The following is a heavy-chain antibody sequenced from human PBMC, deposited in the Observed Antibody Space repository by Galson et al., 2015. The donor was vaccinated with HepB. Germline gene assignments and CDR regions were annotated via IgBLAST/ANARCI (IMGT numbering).Heavy chain of an antibody. J-gene: IGHJ4*02. Sequence: ETLSLTCTVSGGSISSSSYYWGWIRQPPGKGLEWIGSIYYSGSTYYNPSLKSRVTISVDTSKNQFSLKLSSVTAADTAVYYCARQEYYDSSGYYYVGESGFDYWGQGTLVTVSS. CDR2: IYYSGST. CDR1: GGSISSSSYY. CDR3: ARQEYYDSSGYYYVGESGFDY. D-gene: IGHD3-22*01. V-gene: IGHV4-39*01.